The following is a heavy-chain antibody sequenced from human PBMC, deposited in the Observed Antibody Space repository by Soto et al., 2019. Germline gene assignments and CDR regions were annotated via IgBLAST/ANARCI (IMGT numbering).Heavy chain of an antibody. V-gene: IGHV4-59*08. Sequence: QVQLQESGPGLVKPSETLSLTCTVSGGSISSYYWSWIRQPPGKGLEWIGYIDYSGSTNNNPSLKSRVTISVDTSKNQFSLKLSSVTAADTAVYYCARHTYCSSTSCHDAFDIWGQGTMVTVSS. J-gene: IGHJ3*02. D-gene: IGHD2-2*01. CDR3: ARHTYCSSTSCHDAFDI. CDR1: GGSISSYY. CDR2: IDYSGST.